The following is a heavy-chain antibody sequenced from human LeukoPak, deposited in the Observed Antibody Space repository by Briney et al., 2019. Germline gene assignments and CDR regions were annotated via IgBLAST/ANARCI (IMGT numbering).Heavy chain of an antibody. D-gene: IGHD6-13*01. J-gene: IGHJ3*02. CDR3: ARLEERFSSSSWYRRDAFDI. CDR2: INHGGRT. V-gene: IGHV4-34*01. CDR1: GAPLSGDF. Sequence: KPSETLSLTCALYGAPLSGDFWSWVRQPPGKGLEWIGEINHGGRTNYSPSLKSRLTISMDTSRNQFSLRLTSVTAADTAVYYCARLEERFSSSSWYRRDAFDIWGQGTLVTISS.